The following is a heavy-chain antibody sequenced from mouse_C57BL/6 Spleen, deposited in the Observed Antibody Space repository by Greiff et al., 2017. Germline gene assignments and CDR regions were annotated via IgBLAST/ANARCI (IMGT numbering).Heavy chain of an antibody. CDR3: ARGRDYYGSSYFDY. J-gene: IGHJ2*01. CDR2: IYPGDGDT. CDR1: GYAFSSSW. V-gene: IGHV1-82*01. D-gene: IGHD1-1*01. Sequence: QVQLQQSGPELVKPGASVKISCKASGYAFSSSWMNWVKQRPGKGLEWIGRIYPGDGDTNYNGKFKGKATLTADKSSSTAYMQLSSLTSEDSAVYFCARGRDYYGSSYFDYWGQGTTLTVSS.